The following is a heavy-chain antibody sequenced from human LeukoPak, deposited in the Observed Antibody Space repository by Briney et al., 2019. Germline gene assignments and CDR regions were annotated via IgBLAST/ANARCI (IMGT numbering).Heavy chain of an antibody. J-gene: IGHJ6*02. D-gene: IGHD1-26*01. CDR3: ARQGGTWELLEVRGDSGMDV. CDR2: ISYDGSNK. Sequence: PGRSLRLSCAASGFTFSSYAMHWVRQAPGKGLERVAVISYDGSNKYYAESVKGRFTISRDNSKNTLYLKMNSLRAESTAVYYCARQGGTWELLEVRGDSGMDVWGQGTTVTVSS. CDR1: GFTFSSYA. V-gene: IGHV3-30*04.